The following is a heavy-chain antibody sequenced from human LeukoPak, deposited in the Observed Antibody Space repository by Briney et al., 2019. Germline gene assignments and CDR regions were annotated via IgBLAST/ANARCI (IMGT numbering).Heavy chain of an antibody. V-gene: IGHV4-39*01. Sequence: SETLSLTCTVSGGSISSSSYYWGWIRQPPGKGLEWIGSIYYSGSTYYNPSLKSRVPISVDTSKNQFSLKLSSVTAADTAVYYCARRNAGWTPFPFDIWGQGTMVTVSS. CDR2: IYYSGST. D-gene: IGHD6-19*01. J-gene: IGHJ3*02. CDR1: GGSISSSSYY. CDR3: ARRNAGWTPFPFDI.